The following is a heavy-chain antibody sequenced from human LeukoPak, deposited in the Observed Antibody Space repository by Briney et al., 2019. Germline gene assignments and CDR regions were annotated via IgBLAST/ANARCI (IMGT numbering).Heavy chain of an antibody. V-gene: IGHV4-31*03. D-gene: IGHD3-10*01. J-gene: IGHJ4*02. CDR3: ARGLWFGELLYNYYFDY. CDR2: IYYSGST. Sequence: SQTLSLTCTVSGGSISSGGYYWSWIRQHPGKGLGWIGYIYYSGSTYYNPSLKSRVTISVDTSKNQFSLKLSSVTAADTAVYYCARGLWFGELLYNYYFDYWGQGTLVTVSS. CDR1: GGSISSGGYY.